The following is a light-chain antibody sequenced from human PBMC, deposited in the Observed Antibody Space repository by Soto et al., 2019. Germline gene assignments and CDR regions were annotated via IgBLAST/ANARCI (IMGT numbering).Light chain of an antibody. J-gene: IGKJ1*01. CDR2: AAS. CDR1: QSISSF. CDR3: QHYNSYSEA. V-gene: IGKV1-5*01. Sequence: DIQMTHSPSSLSASVGDRVTITCRASQSISSFLNWYQQKPGKAPKVLIYAASRLESGVPSRFSGSGSGTEFTLTISSLQPDDFATYYCQHYNSYSEAFGQGTKVDI.